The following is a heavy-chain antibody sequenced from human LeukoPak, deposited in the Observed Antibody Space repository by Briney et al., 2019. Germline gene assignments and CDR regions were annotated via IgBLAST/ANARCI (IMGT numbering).Heavy chain of an antibody. D-gene: IGHD5-12*01. CDR1: GFTFSSYW. Sequence: GGSLRLSCAASGFTFSSYWMGWVRQAPGKGLEWVANIKQDGSEKYYVDSVKGRFTISRDNAKNSLYLQMNSLRAEDTAVYYCARVLRYLIVATTYYFDYWGQGTLVTVSS. J-gene: IGHJ4*02. CDR2: IKQDGSEK. CDR3: ARVLRYLIVATTYYFDY. V-gene: IGHV3-7*01.